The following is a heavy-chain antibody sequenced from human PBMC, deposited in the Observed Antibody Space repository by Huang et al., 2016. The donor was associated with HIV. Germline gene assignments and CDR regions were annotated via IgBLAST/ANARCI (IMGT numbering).Heavy chain of an antibody. J-gene: IGHJ4*02. V-gene: IGHV3-30-3*01. CDR1: GFTFSSYA. Sequence: QVQLVESGGGVVQPGRSLRLSCAASGFTFSSYAMHWVRKAPGKGLEWVAVISYDGSNKYYADSVKGRFIISRDNSKNTLYLQMNSLRGEDTAVYYCARNGDIGPWGYYFDSWGQGTLVTVSS. CDR2: ISYDGSNK. D-gene: IGHD2-15*01. CDR3: ARNGDIGPWGYYFDS.